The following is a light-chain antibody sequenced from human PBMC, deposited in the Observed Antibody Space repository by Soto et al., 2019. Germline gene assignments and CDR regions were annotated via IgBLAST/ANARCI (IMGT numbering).Light chain of an antibody. Sequence: AIRMTQSPSSLSASTGARVTIPGRASQGISSYLAWYKQKPGKAPKFLSYAASTLQSGVPSRFSGSGSGTDFTLTISSLQPEDFATYYCQQANSFPITFGQGTKVDIK. CDR1: QGISSY. V-gene: IGKV1-8*01. J-gene: IGKJ1*01. CDR3: QQANSFPIT. CDR2: AAS.